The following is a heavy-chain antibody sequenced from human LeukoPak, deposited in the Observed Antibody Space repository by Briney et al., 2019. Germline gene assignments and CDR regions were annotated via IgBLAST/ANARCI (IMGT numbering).Heavy chain of an antibody. CDR2: ISSSMSDI. Sequence: WVSLRRSSAASGFTFRRYSINWVRQAPGKGVDSVSSISSSMSDIYSPVSVMGRFTLHKDNANHSLSLQMNILTAEDRAVYYCARKPTVVATGNWFDPWGQGTQVTVSS. V-gene: IGHV3-21*01. CDR3: ARKPTVVATGNWFDP. CDR1: GFTFRRYS. J-gene: IGHJ5*02. D-gene: IGHD5-12*01.